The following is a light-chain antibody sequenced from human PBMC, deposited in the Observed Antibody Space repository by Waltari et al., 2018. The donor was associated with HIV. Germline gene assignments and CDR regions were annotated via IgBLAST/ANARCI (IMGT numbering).Light chain of an antibody. CDR1: GNDVGGYNY. J-gene: IGLJ2*01. CDR3: SSYAGSAVV. Sequence: QSALTQPPSASGSPGQSVTISCTGTGNDVGGYNYVSWYQLHPGKAPKLLIYDVTKRPSGVHDRFSGSKSGNMASLTVSGLQGDDEADYYCSSYAGSAVVFGGGTKLTVL. V-gene: IGLV2-8*01. CDR2: DVT.